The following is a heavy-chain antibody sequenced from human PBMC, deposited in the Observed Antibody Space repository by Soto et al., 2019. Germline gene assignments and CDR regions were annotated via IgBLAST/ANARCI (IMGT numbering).Heavy chain of an antibody. CDR2: IYYSGST. CDR3: ASGSDSGVVVVAATQLFDY. CDR1: GGSISSSSYY. J-gene: IGHJ4*02. Sequence: SETLSLTCTVSGGSISSSSYYWGWIRQPPGKGLEWIGSIYYSGSTYYNPSLKRRVTISVDTTKNQFSLKLSSVTAADTAVYYCASGSDSGVVVVAATQLFDYWGQGTLVTVSS. V-gene: IGHV4-39*01. D-gene: IGHD2-15*01.